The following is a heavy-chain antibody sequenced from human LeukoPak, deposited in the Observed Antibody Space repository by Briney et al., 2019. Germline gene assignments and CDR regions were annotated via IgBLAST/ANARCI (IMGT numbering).Heavy chain of an antibody. CDR3: ARYCSSDVCDSRYFDY. J-gene: IGHJ4*02. V-gene: IGHV4-61*01. CDR2: IYYSGST. D-gene: IGHD2-8*01. Sequence: SETLSLTCTVSGGSVSSGSYYWSWIRQPPGKGLEWIGYIYYSGSTNYNPSLESRVTISVDTSKNQFSLKLSSVTAADTAVYYCARYCSSDVCDSRYFDYWGQGTPVTVSS. CDR1: GGSVSSGSYY.